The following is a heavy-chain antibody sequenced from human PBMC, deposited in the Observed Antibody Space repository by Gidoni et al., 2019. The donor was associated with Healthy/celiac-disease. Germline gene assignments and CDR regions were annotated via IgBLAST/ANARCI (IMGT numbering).Heavy chain of an antibody. V-gene: IGHV4-31*03. CDR1: GGSISSGGYY. CDR3: ARDFRAYGMDV. CDR2: IYYSGST. Sequence: QVQLQESGPGLVKPSQPLSLTCTVHGGSISSGGYYWSWIRQHPGKGLEWIGYIYYSGSTYYNPSLKSRVTISVDTSKNQFSLKLSSVTAADTAVYYCARDFRAYGMDVWGQGTTVTVSS. J-gene: IGHJ6*02.